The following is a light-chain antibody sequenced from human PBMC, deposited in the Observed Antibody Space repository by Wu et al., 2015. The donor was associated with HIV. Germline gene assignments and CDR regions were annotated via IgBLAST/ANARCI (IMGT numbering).Light chain of an antibody. CDR3: QQYNNWPRT. Sequence: VMTQSPVTLSVSPGERATLSCRASQSVGSDLAWYQQKPGQAPRLLIYDASSRATGIPARFSGSGSGTEFTLTVSSMESEDFAVYYCQQYNNWPRTFGQGTKVEIK. J-gene: IGKJ1*01. CDR2: DAS. V-gene: IGKV3-15*01. CDR1: QSVGSD.